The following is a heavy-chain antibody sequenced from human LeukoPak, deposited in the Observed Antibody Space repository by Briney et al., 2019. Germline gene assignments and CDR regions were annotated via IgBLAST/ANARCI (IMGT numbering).Heavy chain of an antibody. J-gene: IGHJ4*02. CDR3: ARDRGGGYSGYDSNGIDY. D-gene: IGHD5-12*01. Sequence: ASVKVSCKASGYTFTSYGISWVRQAPGQGLEWMGWISAYNGNTNYAQKLQGRVTMTTDTSTSTAYMELRSLRSDDTAVYYCARDRGGGYSGYDSNGIDYWGQGTLVTVSS. CDR1: GYTFTSYG. V-gene: IGHV1-18*01. CDR2: ISAYNGNT.